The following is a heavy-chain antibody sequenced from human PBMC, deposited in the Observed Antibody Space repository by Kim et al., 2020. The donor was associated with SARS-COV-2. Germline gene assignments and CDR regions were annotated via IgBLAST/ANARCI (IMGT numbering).Heavy chain of an antibody. CDR3: AKGALTFGGVKLVYFDY. V-gene: IGHV3-23*01. J-gene: IGHJ4*02. Sequence: GGSLRLSCAASGFTFSSYAMSWVRQAPGKGLEWVSAISGSGGSTYYADSVKGRFTISRDNSKNTLYLQMNSLIAEDTAVYYCAKGALTFGGVKLVYFDYWGQGTLVTVSS. D-gene: IGHD3-16*01. CDR2: ISGSGGST. CDR1: GFTFSSYA.